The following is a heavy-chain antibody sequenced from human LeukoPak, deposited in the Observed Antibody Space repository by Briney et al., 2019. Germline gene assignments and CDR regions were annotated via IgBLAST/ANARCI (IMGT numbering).Heavy chain of an antibody. CDR2: IYDSGST. CDR3: GGTYGP. V-gene: IGHV4-39*01. Sequence: PSETLSLTCTVSGGSIRSSYYYWGWIRQPPGKGLEWIGSIYDSGSTYYNPSLKSRVTISVDTSKKQFSLKLNSVTRGGNGVYYCGGTYGPWGQGTLVTVSS. CDR1: GGSIRSSYYY. D-gene: IGHD3-10*01. J-gene: IGHJ5*02.